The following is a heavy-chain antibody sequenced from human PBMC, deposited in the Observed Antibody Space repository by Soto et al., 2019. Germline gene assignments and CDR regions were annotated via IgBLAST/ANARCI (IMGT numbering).Heavy chain of an antibody. Sequence: QITLKESGPTLVKPTQTLTLTCTFSGFSLSTSGVGVGWIRQPPGKALEWLALIYWDDDKRYSPSLKSRLTVTKHTPKDQVVITVTNMDPVDTATYYRVYYDSSGYPRLYFDYWGQGTLVTVSS. V-gene: IGHV2-5*02. CDR2: IYWDDDK. CDR1: GFSLSTSGVG. J-gene: IGHJ4*02. D-gene: IGHD3-22*01. CDR3: VYYDSSGYPRLYFDY.